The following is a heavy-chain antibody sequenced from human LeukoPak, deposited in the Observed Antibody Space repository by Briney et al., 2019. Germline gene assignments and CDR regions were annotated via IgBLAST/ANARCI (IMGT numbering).Heavy chain of an antibody. D-gene: IGHD5-24*01. J-gene: IGHJ6*02. CDR2: ISSSSSSYI. V-gene: IGHV3-21*01. Sequence: SGGSLRLSCAASGFTFSSYSMNWVRQAPGKGLEWVSSISSSSSSYIYYADSVKGRFTISRDNAKNSLYLQMNSLRAEDTAVYYCARGYGDGYNGVDYYGMDVWGQGTTVTVSS. CDR1: GFTFSSYS. CDR3: ARGYGDGYNGVDYYGMDV.